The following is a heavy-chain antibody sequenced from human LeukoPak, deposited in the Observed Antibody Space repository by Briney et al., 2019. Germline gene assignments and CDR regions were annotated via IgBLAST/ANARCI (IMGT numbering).Heavy chain of an antibody. CDR3: ARRSVIDYGGNPEFFDY. CDR1: GGSISSSSYY. V-gene: IGHV4-39*01. J-gene: IGHJ4*02. Sequence: PSETLSLTCTVSGGSISSSSYYRGWIRQPPGKGLEWIGSIYYSGSTYYNPSLKSRVTISVDTSKNQFSLKLSSVTAADTAVYYCARRSVIDYGGNPEFFDYWGQGTLVTVSS. D-gene: IGHD4-23*01. CDR2: IYYSGST.